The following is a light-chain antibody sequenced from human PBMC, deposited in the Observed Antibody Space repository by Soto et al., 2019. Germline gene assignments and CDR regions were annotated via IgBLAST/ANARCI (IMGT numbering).Light chain of an antibody. Sequence: EIVLTQSPGILSLSPGERATLSCRASQSVSVNSLAWYQQKGCQAPRPLIYAASTRATDVPDRFSGRGSGPDFALTISRLESAGFAVYYRHHYCGSPFTCGPGTKVEI. V-gene: IGKV3-20*01. CDR1: QSVSVNS. CDR2: AAS. J-gene: IGKJ3*01. CDR3: HHYCGSPFT.